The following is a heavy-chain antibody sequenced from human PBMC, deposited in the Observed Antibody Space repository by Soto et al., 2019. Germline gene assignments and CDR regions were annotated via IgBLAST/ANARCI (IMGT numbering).Heavy chain of an antibody. CDR3: AKEPLDS. CDR1: GFTFTDYA. J-gene: IGHJ4*02. V-gene: IGHV3-30*18. Sequence: QVQLVESGGGVVQPGRSLRLSCAASGFTFTDYAIHWVRQAPGKGLEWVAIISYDGSSKYYPDSVRGRFTISRDNSNNTLNLHMSGLRPEDTAVYYCAKEPLDSWGQGTLVTVSS. CDR2: ISYDGSSK.